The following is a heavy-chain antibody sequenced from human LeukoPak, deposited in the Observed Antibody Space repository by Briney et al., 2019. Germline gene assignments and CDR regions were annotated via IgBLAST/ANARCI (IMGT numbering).Heavy chain of an antibody. D-gene: IGHD6-13*01. CDR2: INWSGGST. V-gene: IGHV3-20*04. J-gene: IGHJ4*02. CDR1: GFIFDDYG. CDR3: ARDLNRIAAVQPPEFDY. Sequence: GGSLRLXCAASGFIFDDYGMSWVRQAPGKGLEWVSGINWSGGSTGYADSVKGRFTISRDNAKKSLYLQMNSLRAEDTALYYCARDLNRIAAVQPPEFDYWGQGTLVTVSS.